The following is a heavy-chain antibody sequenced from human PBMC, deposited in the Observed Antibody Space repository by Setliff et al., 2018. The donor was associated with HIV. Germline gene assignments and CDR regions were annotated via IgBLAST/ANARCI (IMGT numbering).Heavy chain of an antibody. CDR2: IFTSRDT. Sequence: SETLSLTCTVSGVSISNYYWNWIRQPPGKGLEWIVYIFTSRDTNYNPSFRSRVTLSVDTSKNQVSLKLGSVTAADTAVYFCASARPYFYDGSGYLKYWGQGSQVTVSS. D-gene: IGHD3-22*01. J-gene: IGHJ4*02. CDR1: GVSISNYY. V-gene: IGHV4-4*09. CDR3: ASARPYFYDGSGYLKY.